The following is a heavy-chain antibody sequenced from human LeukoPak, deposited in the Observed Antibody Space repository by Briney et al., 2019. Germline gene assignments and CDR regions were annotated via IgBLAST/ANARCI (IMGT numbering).Heavy chain of an antibody. CDR2: ISSSSSTI. V-gene: IGHV3-48*01. Sequence: GGSLRLSCAASGFTFSSYSMNWVRQAPGKGLEWVSYISSSSSTIYYADSVKGRFTISRDNAKNSLYLQMNSLRAEDTAVYYCARSLIGSDSSGWLWGQGTLVTVSP. J-gene: IGHJ4*02. CDR1: GFTFSSYS. D-gene: IGHD6-19*01. CDR3: ARSLIGSDSSGWL.